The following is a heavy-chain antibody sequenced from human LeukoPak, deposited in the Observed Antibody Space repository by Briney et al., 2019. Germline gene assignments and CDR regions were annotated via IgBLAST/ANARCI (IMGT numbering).Heavy chain of an antibody. Sequence: SETLSLTCAVYGGSFSGYYWSWIRQPPGKGLEWIGEINHSGSTNYNPSLKSRVTISVDTSKNQFSLKLSSVTAADTAVYYCARGGCSGGSCYSSIEYYYYYMDVWGKGTTVTVSS. CDR3: ARGGCSGGSCYSSIEYYYYYMDV. D-gene: IGHD2-15*01. CDR1: GGSFSGYY. J-gene: IGHJ6*03. CDR2: INHSGST. V-gene: IGHV4-34*01.